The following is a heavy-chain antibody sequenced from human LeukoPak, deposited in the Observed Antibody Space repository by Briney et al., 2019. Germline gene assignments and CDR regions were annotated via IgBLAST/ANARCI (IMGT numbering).Heavy chain of an antibody. CDR1: GGSINRYY. D-gene: IGHD1-14*01. CDR2: IVYTGTT. CDR3: ARVDLEPTKRWFDP. Sequence: SETLSLTCYVSGGSINRYYWNWIRQPPGKGLEWIGYIVYTGTTHYNPSLRSRVSMSIDTSTNHFSLSLTSVTAADTAVYYCARVDLEPTKRWFDPWGQGALVTVSS. J-gene: IGHJ5*02. V-gene: IGHV4-59*01.